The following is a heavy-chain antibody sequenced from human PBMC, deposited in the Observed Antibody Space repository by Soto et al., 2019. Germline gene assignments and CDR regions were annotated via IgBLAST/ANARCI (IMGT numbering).Heavy chain of an antibody. CDR1: GDTFTSYA. V-gene: IGHV1-3*01. Sequence: ASVKVSCKASGDTFTSYAMHWVRQAPGQRLEWMGWINAGNGNTKYSQKFQGRVTITRDTSASTAYMELSSLRSEDTAVYYCARDHYYGSGSYYNLGPGYWGQGTLVTVSS. CDR3: ARDHYYGSGSYYNLGPGY. J-gene: IGHJ4*02. D-gene: IGHD3-10*01. CDR2: INAGNGNT.